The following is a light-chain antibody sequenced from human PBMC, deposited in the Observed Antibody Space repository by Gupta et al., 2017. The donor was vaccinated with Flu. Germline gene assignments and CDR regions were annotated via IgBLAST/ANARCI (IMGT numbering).Light chain of an antibody. J-gene: IGLJ3*02. Sequence: QSALTQPASVSGSPGPSITISCTGTSSDVGGYNYVSWYQQLPGKAPKLMIYEVSNRPSGVSNRFSGSKSGNTASLTISGLQAEYEADYYCSSYTTTSTLVFGGGTKLTVL. V-gene: IGLV2-14*01. CDR1: SSDVGGYNY. CDR2: EVS. CDR3: SSYTTTSTLV.